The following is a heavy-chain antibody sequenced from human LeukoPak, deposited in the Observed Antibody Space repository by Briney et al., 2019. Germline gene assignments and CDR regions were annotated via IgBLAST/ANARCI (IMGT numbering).Heavy chain of an antibody. V-gene: IGHV3-23*01. D-gene: IGHD7-27*01. Sequence: GGSLRLSCAASGFTFSSYAMSWVRQAPGKGLEWVSAISGSGGSTYYADSVKGRFTISRDNSKNTLYLQMNSLRAEDTAVYYCAKTWGSKGRRDYYFNYWGQGTLVTVSS. J-gene: IGHJ4*02. CDR3: AKTWGSKGRRDYYFNY. CDR2: ISGSGGST. CDR1: GFTFSSYA.